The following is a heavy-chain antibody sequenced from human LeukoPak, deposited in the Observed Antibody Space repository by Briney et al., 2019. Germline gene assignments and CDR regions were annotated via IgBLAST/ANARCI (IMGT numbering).Heavy chain of an antibody. D-gene: IGHD2-15*01. J-gene: IGHJ5*02. CDR1: GASISGYW. Sequence: SETLSLTCDVSGASISGYWWSWIRQPAGKGLEWIGRMYTDGDTNYNPALKSRVTVSVDTSKNQFSLKLSSVTAADTAVYYCAVVVVGRKKNWFDPWGQGTLVTVSS. CDR2: MYTDGDT. CDR3: AVVVVGRKKNWFDP. V-gene: IGHV4-4*07.